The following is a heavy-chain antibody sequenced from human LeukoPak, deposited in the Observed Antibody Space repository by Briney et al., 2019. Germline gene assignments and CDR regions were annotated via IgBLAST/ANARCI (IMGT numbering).Heavy chain of an antibody. CDR1: GFTVSSNY. J-gene: IGHJ4*02. Sequence: PGGSLRLSCAASGFTVSSNYMGWVRQAPGKGLEWVSIIYSGGSTYYADSVKGRFTISRHNSKNTLYLQMNSLRAEDTAVYYCVRGETNPSDYWGQGTLVTVSS. V-gene: IGHV3-53*04. CDR2: IYSGGST. D-gene: IGHD1-7*01. CDR3: VRGETNPSDY.